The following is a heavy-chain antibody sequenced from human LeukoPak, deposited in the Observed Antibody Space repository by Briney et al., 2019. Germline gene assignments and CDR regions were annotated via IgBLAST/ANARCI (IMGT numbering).Heavy chain of an antibody. CDR3: ARDSAIQTFAP. CDR1: GFTFSSYS. D-gene: IGHD2-2*02. CDR2: ISSSSGFI. J-gene: IGHJ5*02. Sequence: PGGSLRLSCAASGFTFSSYSMNWVRQAPGKGLEWVSSISSSSGFIYFADSVKGRFTVSRDNAQNSLYLQLPSLRAEDTAVYYCARDSAIQTFAPWGQGTLVTVYS. V-gene: IGHV3-21*04.